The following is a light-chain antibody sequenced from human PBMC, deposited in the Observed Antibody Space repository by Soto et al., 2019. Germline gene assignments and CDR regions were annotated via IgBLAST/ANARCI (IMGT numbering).Light chain of an antibody. CDR1: QSVLYSSNNKNY. J-gene: IGKJ1*01. Sequence: DIVMTQSPDSLAVSLGERATINCKSSQSVLYSSNNKNYLAWYQQKPGQPPKLFIYWASTRESGVPDRFSGSGYGTDFAVSISSLQAEDVAVYFCQQYYSTPRTFGQGTKVEIK. V-gene: IGKV4-1*01. CDR3: QQYYSTPRT. CDR2: WAS.